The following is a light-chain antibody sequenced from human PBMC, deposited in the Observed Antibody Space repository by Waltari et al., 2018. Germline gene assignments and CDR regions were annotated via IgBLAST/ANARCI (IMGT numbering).Light chain of an antibody. CDR3: QQYNNWPPLT. CDR2: DAS. CDR1: QSVSSN. Sequence: EIVLPQSQATLSVSPGERATHPCRASQSVSSNLAWYQQKPGQAPSLLIYDASTRATGIPARFSGSGSGTEFTLSISSLQSEDFAVYYCQQYNNWPPLTFGGGTKVEIK. J-gene: IGKJ4*01. V-gene: IGKV3-15*01.